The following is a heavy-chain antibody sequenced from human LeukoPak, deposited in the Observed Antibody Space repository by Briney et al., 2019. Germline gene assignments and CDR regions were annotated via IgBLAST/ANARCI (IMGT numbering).Heavy chain of an antibody. J-gene: IGHJ4*02. CDR3: ACVLRYFDWAPGY. V-gene: IGHV4-31*03. Sequence: PSQTLSLTCTVSGGSISSGGYYWSWIRQHPGKGLEWIGYIYYSGSTYYNPSLKGRVTISVDTSKNQFSLKLSSVTAADTAVYYCACVLRYFDWAPGYWGQGTLVTVSS. CDR1: GGSISSGGYY. CDR2: IYYSGST. D-gene: IGHD3-9*01.